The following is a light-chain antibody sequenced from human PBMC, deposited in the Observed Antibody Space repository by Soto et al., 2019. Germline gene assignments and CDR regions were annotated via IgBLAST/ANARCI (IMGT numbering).Light chain of an antibody. Sequence: NFMLTQPHSVSESPGKTVTISCTRSSGSIASNYVQWYQQRPGSAPTTVIYEDNQRPSGVPDRFSGSIDSSSNSASLTISGLKTDDEADYYCQSYDSSNDVVFGGGTKLTVL. V-gene: IGLV6-57*04. CDR3: QSYDSSNDVV. CDR1: SGSIASNY. CDR2: EDN. J-gene: IGLJ2*01.